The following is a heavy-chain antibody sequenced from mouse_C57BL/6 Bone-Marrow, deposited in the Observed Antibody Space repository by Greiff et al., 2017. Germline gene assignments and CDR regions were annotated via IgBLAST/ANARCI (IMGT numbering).Heavy chain of an antibody. J-gene: IGHJ2*01. CDR3: ERDSNAYDFDY. CDR1: GFTFTDYY. D-gene: IGHD2-12*01. CDR2: INYDGGST. V-gene: IGHV5-16*01. Sequence: EVMLVESEAGLVQPGSSLKLSCTASGFTFTDYYFSWVLQVLQKGLEWCVNINYDGGSTYYLHSLKSRFSISRDNAKNLLYLQMSSLTAEDTATYDCERDSNAYDFDYWGQGTTLTVSS.